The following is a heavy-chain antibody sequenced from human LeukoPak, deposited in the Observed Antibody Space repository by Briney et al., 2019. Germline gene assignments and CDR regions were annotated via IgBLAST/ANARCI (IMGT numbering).Heavy chain of an antibody. CDR3: AXXXXXXXXXXLFPADLHDAFDI. V-gene: IGHV1-2*02. CDR2: INTNSGGT. D-gene: IGHD2-21*01. CDR1: EYTFTGYY. J-gene: IGHJ3*02. Sequence: ASVKVSCKASEYTFTGYYIHWVRQAPGQGLEWMGWINTNSGGTNYAQNFQGRVTMTRDTSISTAYMELSSLRSGHTAVYYCAXXXXXXXXXXLFPADLHDAFDIWGQGTMVTVSS.